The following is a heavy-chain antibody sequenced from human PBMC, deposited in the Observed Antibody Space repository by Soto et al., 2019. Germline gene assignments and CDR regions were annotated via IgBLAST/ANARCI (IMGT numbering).Heavy chain of an antibody. V-gene: IGHV4-39*01. J-gene: IGHJ4*02. D-gene: IGHD4-17*01. CDR2: IYYIGNT. CDR1: NGSISSRSSY. Sequence: QLQLQESGSGLVKPSETLSLTCIVSNGSISSRSSYWGWIRQTPGKGLEWIGSIYYIGNTYYNPSLKSRFTRSIDTSQTQFSLKMNSVTAADTAVYFCGGQDYGAKGYYFENWGQGALVTVSS. CDR3: GGQDYGAKGYYFEN.